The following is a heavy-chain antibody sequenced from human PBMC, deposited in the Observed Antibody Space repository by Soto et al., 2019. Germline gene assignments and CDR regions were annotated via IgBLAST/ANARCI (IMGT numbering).Heavy chain of an antibody. V-gene: IGHV4-4*02. CDR1: GVSIDNNNH. J-gene: IGHJ4*02. Sequence: SETLSLTCAVSGVSIDNNNHWSWVRQSPGKGLEWIGEIYQSGSTSYSPSLKSRVIISLDKSKNEFSLRLNSVTAADTAVYYCATQNPGSYHFDHWGQGHPVTVSS. D-gene: IGHD3-10*01. CDR3: ATQNPGSYHFDH. CDR2: IYQSGST.